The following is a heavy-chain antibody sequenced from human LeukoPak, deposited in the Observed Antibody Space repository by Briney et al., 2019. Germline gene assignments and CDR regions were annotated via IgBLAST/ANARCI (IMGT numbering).Heavy chain of an antibody. CDR1: GGTFSSYA. Sequence: ASVKVSCKASGGTFSSYAISWVRQAPGQGLEWMGRIIPILGIANYTQKFQGRVTITADKSTSTAYMELSSLRSEDTAVYYCGGAVAGATSRGYYYGMDVWGQGTTVTVSS. CDR2: IIPILGIA. V-gene: IGHV1-69*04. J-gene: IGHJ6*02. D-gene: IGHD1-26*01. CDR3: GGAVAGATSRGYYYGMDV.